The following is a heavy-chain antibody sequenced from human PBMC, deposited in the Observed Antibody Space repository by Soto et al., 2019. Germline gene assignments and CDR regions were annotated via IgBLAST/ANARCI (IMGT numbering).Heavy chain of an antibody. J-gene: IGHJ4*02. CDR3: ARDYYDRSGHSHSSVY. D-gene: IGHD3-22*01. Sequence: LRLSCAASGITFSTYAMHWVRQAPGKGLEWVAVISYDGGNKYYADSVKGRFTISRDNSKNALSLQMNSLRAEDTAVYYCARDYYDRSGHSHSSVYWGQGTLVTVSS. CDR2: ISYDGGNK. V-gene: IGHV3-30-3*01. CDR1: GITFSTYA.